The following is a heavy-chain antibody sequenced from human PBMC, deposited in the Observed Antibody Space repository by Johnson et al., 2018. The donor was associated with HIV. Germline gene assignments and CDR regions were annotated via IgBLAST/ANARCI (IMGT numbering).Heavy chain of an antibody. CDR1: GFTFSSYA. Sequence: VQLVESGGGVVQPGRSLRLSCAASGFTFSSYAMSWVRQAPGKGLEWVSAISGSGGSTYYADYVKGRFTISRDNSKNTLYLQMNRLRAEDTAVYYCAKDSGVTFDIGGNGTTVTVSA. CDR3: AKDSGVTFDI. J-gene: IGHJ3*02. CDR2: ISGSGGST. V-gene: IGHV3-23*04. D-gene: IGHD1-26*01.